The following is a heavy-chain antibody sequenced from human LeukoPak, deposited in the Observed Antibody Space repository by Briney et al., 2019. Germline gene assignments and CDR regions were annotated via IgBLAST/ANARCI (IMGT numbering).Heavy chain of an antibody. V-gene: IGHV4-30-4*01. J-gene: IGHJ4*02. CDR2: IYYSGST. CDR1: GGSISSGDYY. D-gene: IGHD5-24*01. Sequence: SQTLSLTCTVSGGSISSGDYYWGWIRQPPGKGLEWIVYIYYSGSTYYNPSLKSRVTISVDTSKNQFSLKLSSVTAADTAVYYCARNRDGYIYYFDYWGQGTLVTVSS. CDR3: ARNRDGYIYYFDY.